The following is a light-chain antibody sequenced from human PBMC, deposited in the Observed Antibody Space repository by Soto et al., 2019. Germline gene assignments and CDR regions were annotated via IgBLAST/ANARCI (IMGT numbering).Light chain of an antibody. CDR3: SDARDNSLVR. V-gene: IGLV2-23*02. CDR1: NSDVESYNL. Sequence: QSALTQPASVSGSPGQSITISCTGTNSDVESYNLVSWYQQHPGKAPTLVIYEVNTRPSGVSNRFSGSKSGNTASLTISGLHPEDEADYFGSDARDNSLVRFGGGTKLTVL. CDR2: EVN. J-gene: IGLJ2*01.